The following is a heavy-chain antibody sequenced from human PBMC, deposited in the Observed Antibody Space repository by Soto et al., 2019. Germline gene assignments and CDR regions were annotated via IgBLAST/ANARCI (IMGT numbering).Heavy chain of an antibody. CDR2: ISYDGSNE. D-gene: IGHD2-15*01. CDR3: AKDAHRYCSGGSCYYFDY. Sequence: QVQLVESGGGVVQPGRSLRLSCAASGFTFSSYGMHWVRQAPGKGLEWVAVISYDGSNEYYADSVKGRFTISRDNSKNTLYLQMNSLRAEDTAVYYCAKDAHRYCSGGSCYYFDYWGQGTLVTVSS. CDR1: GFTFSSYG. V-gene: IGHV3-30*18. J-gene: IGHJ4*02.